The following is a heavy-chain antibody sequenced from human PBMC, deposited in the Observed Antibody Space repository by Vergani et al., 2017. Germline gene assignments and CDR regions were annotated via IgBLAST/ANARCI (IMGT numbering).Heavy chain of an antibody. CDR3: ARESSGYSPLFEY. CDR2: IYYSGST. V-gene: IGHV4-59*12. Sequence: QVQLQESGPGLVTPSETLSLTCTVSGGSISSYYWSWIRQPPGKGLEWIGYIYYSGSTNYNPSLKSRVTISVDTSKNQFSLKLSSVTAADTAVYYCARESSGYSPLFEYWGQGTLVTVSS. D-gene: IGHD3-22*01. J-gene: IGHJ4*02. CDR1: GGSISSYY.